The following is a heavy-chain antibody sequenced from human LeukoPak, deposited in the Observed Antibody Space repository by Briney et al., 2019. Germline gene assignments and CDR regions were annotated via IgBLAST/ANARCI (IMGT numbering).Heavy chain of an antibody. J-gene: IGHJ4*02. Sequence: ASVKVSCKASGYTFTSYDINWVRQATGQGLEWMGWMNPNSGNTGYAQKFQGRVTMTRNTSISTAYMELSSLRSEDTAVYYCARGTRGKQENYQLGREKNAKYYFDYWGQGTLVTVSS. CDR3: ARGTRGKQENYQLGREKNAKYYFDY. D-gene: IGHD7-27*01. CDR2: MNPNSGNT. V-gene: IGHV1-8*01. CDR1: GYTFTSYD.